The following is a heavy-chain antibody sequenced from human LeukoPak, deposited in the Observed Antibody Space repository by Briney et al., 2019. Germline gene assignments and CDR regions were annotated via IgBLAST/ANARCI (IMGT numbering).Heavy chain of an antibody. CDR2: IQSRTYGGTT. CDR3: TASDHLYCSSISCHFDY. Sequence: GRSLRLSCTASGFTFGDYGMSWVRQAPGKGLEWVGFIQSRTYGGTTQYAASVKGRFTISRDDAKSIAYLQMNSLKTEDTAVYYCTASDHLYCSSISCHFDYWGQGTLVTVSS. D-gene: IGHD2-2*01. V-gene: IGHV3-49*04. CDR1: GFTFGDYG. J-gene: IGHJ4*02.